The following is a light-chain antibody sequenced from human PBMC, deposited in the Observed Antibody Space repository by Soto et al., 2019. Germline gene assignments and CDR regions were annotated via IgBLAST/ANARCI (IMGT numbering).Light chain of an antibody. CDR1: SSDVGGYNY. J-gene: IGLJ1*01. CDR3: CSFTSSNLYV. CDR2: DVG. V-gene: IGLV2-14*03. Sequence: QSVLTQPASVSGSPGQSITISCTGTSSDVGGYNYVSWYQHHPGEAPKVMIYDVGDRPSGVSNRFSGSKSGNTASLTISGLQAEDEADYYCCSFTSSNLYVFGTGTKV.